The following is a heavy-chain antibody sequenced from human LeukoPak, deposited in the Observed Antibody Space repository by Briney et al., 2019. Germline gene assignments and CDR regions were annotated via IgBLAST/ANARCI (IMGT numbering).Heavy chain of an antibody. CDR3: ARGRMDTAMALLRY. Sequence: GGSLRLSCAASGFTFSSYAMSWVPHAPAKGLEWVSAMSGSGGSTYYADSVKGRFTISRDNSKNTLYLQMNSLRAEDTAVYYCARGRMDTAMALLRYWGQGTLVTVSS. CDR2: MSGSGGST. J-gene: IGHJ4*02. V-gene: IGHV3-23*01. D-gene: IGHD5-18*01. CDR1: GFTFSSYA.